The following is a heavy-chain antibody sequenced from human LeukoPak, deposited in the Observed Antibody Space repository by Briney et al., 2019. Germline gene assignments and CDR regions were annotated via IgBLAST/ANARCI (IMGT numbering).Heavy chain of an antibody. J-gene: IGHJ4*02. CDR2: IKSKAYGGTT. V-gene: IGHV3-49*03. CDR3: TRVGITMVRGVIDFDY. CDR1: GFTFGDYA. Sequence: PGGSLRLSCTASGFTFGDYAMSWFRQAPGKGLEWVGFIKSKAYGGTTEYAASVKGRFTISRDDSKSIAYLQMNSLKTEDTAVYYCTRVGITMVRGVIDFDYWGQGTLVTVSS. D-gene: IGHD3-10*01.